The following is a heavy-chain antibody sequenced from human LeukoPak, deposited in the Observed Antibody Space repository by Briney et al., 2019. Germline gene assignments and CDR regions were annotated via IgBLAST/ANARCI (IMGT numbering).Heavy chain of an antibody. CDR3: ARVGHSSDFDY. CDR1: GASIRGFY. Sequence: PSETLSLTCSVSGASIRGFYWSWIRQPPGKGLEWIGYIYYSGDTTYNPSLKSRVTILVDTSKSQFSLRLTSVTPADTAVYYCARVGHSSDFDYWGQGTLVTVSS. D-gene: IGHD5-18*01. CDR2: IYYSGDT. J-gene: IGHJ4*02. V-gene: IGHV4-59*01.